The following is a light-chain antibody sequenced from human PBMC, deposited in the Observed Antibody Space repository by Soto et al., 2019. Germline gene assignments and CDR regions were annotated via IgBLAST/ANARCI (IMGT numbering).Light chain of an antibody. J-gene: IGKJ1*01. CDR1: QSVRTK. V-gene: IGKV3-15*01. Sequence: EMVMTQSPATLSVSLGERATLSCRASQSVRTKLVWYQQKPGQAPRLLIYGASTRATGIPARFSGSGSGTEFTLTISSLQSEDFAVYYCQQHDQGWTFGQGTKVEIE. CDR2: GAS. CDR3: QQHDQGWT.